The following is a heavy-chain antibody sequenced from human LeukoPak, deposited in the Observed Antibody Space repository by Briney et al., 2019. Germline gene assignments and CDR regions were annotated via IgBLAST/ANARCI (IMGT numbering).Heavy chain of an antibody. CDR1: GGTFSSYT. CDR2: IIPILGIA. CDR3: ARGGSSWYGLANKKKNWFDP. J-gene: IGHJ5*02. D-gene: IGHD6-13*01. Sequence: SVKVSCKASGGTFSSYTISWVRQAPGQGLEWMGRIIPILGIANYAQRFQGRVTITADKSTSTAYMELSSLRSEDTAVYYCARGGSSWYGLANKKKNWFDPWGQGTLVTVSS. V-gene: IGHV1-69*02.